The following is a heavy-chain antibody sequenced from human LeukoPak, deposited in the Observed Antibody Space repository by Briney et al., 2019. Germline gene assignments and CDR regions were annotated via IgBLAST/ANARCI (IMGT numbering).Heavy chain of an antibody. Sequence: GESLKVSCKGSGYSFTTYWIGWVRQMPGKGLEWMGIIYPGDSDTRYTPSFQGQVTISADKSISTAYLQWNSLKASDTAMYYCARSRGDNNWFDPWGQGTLVTVSS. CDR1: GYSFTTYW. J-gene: IGHJ5*02. CDR3: ARSRGDNNWFDP. V-gene: IGHV5-51*01. CDR2: IYPGDSDT. D-gene: IGHD7-27*01.